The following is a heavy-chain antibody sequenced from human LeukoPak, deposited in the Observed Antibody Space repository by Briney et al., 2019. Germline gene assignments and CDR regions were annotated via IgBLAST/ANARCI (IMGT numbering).Heavy chain of an antibody. J-gene: IGHJ4*02. CDR3: ARGHYQIEL. V-gene: IGHV3-21*01. CDR2: ISGSSSYI. Sequence: GGSLRLSCAASGFTFSSYSMNWVRQAPGKGLEWVSCISGSSSYIYSADSVKGRFTISRDNVRNSLFLQMNSLRTEDTSVYYCARGHYQIELWGQGTLVTVSS. CDR1: GFTFSSYS. D-gene: IGHD3-10*01.